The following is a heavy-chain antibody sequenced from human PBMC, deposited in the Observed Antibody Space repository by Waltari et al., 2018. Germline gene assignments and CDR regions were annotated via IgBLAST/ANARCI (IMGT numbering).Heavy chain of an antibody. CDR3: ATWTGGSLGAFDN. Sequence: VSNNYIGWVRQAPGKGLEWVSVIYSGGDTYDADAVRGRFTISRDNSKNTLYLQMNSLRVEDTALYYCATWTGGSLGAFDNWGQGTMVTVSS. CDR2: IYSGGDT. J-gene: IGHJ3*02. CDR1: VSNNY. D-gene: IGHD7-27*01. V-gene: IGHV3-53*01.